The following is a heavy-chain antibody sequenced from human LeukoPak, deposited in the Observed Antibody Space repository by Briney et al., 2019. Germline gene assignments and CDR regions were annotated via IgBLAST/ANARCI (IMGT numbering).Heavy chain of an antibody. CDR1: GFTFNDYA. J-gene: IGHJ3*01. D-gene: IGHD1-26*01. CDR3: AKDKSGSYSGGFDG. Sequence: GGSLRLSCAASGFTFNDYAMHWVRQAPGKGLEWVSAICWSGAIIDYADSLKGRFTISRDNAKNSLYLQMTSLRHEDTALYYCAKDKSGSYSGGFDGWGQGTVVTVSS. V-gene: IGHV3-9*01. CDR2: ICWSGAII.